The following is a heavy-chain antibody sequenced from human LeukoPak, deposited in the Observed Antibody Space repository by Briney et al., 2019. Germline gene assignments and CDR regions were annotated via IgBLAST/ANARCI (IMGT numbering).Heavy chain of an antibody. Sequence: PGGSLRLSCAALRFTFSSYRMHSVRQAPGKGLEWVSSISRTSGYISYADSVKGRFTISRDNAKNSLYLQMNSLRAEDTAVYYWARGSTVTTGSFDYWGQGTLVTVSS. D-gene: IGHD4-17*01. CDR2: ISRTSGYI. V-gene: IGHV3-21*01. CDR3: ARGSTVTTGSFDY. J-gene: IGHJ4*02. CDR1: RFTFSSYR.